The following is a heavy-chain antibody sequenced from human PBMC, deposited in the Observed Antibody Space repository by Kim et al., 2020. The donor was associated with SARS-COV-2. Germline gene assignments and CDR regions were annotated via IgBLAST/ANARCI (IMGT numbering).Heavy chain of an antibody. CDR1: GFTFSSYG. CDR2: ISYDGSNK. CDR3: ARDRYYYDSSGYPRNAPPGSPVPYYYGMDV. V-gene: IGHV3-33*05. D-gene: IGHD3-22*01. J-gene: IGHJ6*02. Sequence: GGSLRLSCAASGFTFSSYGMHWVRQAPGKGLEWVAVISYDGSNKYYADSVKGRFTISRDNSKNTLYLQMNSLRAEDTAVYYCARDRYYYDSSGYPRNAPPGSPVPYYYGMDVWGQGTTVTVSS.